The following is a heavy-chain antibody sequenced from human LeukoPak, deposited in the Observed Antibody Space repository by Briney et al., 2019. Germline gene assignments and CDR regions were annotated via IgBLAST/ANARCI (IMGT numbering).Heavy chain of an antibody. Sequence: PSETLSLTCAVYGGSFSGYYWSWIRQPPGKGLEWIGEINHSGSTNYNPSPKSRVTISVDTSKNQFSLKLSSVTAADTAVYYCARARGYSSGYYVIARWFDPWGQGTLVTVSS. CDR3: ARARGYSSGYYVIARWFDP. D-gene: IGHD3-22*01. V-gene: IGHV4-34*01. CDR1: GGSFSGYY. CDR2: INHSGST. J-gene: IGHJ5*02.